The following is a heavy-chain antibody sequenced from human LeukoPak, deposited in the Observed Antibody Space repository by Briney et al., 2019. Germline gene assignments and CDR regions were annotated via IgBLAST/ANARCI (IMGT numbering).Heavy chain of an antibody. CDR3: ARTGYSSSWYILNFDY. V-gene: IGHV1-8*01. J-gene: IGHJ4*02. CDR1: GYTFTGYD. D-gene: IGHD6-13*01. Sequence: ASVKVSCKASGYTFTGYDINWVRQATGQGLEWMGWMNPNSGNTGYAQKFQGRVTMTRNTSISTAYMGLSSLRSEDTAVYYCARTGYSSSWYILNFDYWGQGTLVTVSS. CDR2: MNPNSGNT.